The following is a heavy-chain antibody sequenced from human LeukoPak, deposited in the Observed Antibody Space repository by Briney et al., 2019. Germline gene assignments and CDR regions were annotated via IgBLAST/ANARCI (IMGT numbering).Heavy chain of an antibody. D-gene: IGHD2-2*01. J-gene: IGHJ4*02. CDR1: GYTLTELS. Sequence: ASVKVSCKVSGYTLTELSMHWVRQAPGKGLEWMGGFDPEDGETIYAQKFQGRVTMTEDTSTDTAYMELSSLRSENTAVYYCARDYEGDIVVVPAADYWGQGTLVTVSS. CDR3: ARDYEGDIVVVPAADY. V-gene: IGHV1-24*01. CDR2: FDPEDGET.